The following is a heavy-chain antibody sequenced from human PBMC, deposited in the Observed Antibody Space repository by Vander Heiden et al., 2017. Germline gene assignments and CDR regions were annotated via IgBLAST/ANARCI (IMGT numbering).Heavy chain of an antibody. CDR3: AASTTVKGFDI. V-gene: IGHV3-15*01. Sequence: EVQLVESGGGLVKPGGSLRLSCAVSGFTFQNAWRSWVRQAPGKGLEWVGSIKSNSDGETTDYAATVKGRFTISRDDSKNTLYLQMNSLKIEDTAVYYYAASTTVKGFDIWGQGAMVTVSS. J-gene: IGHJ3*02. D-gene: IGHD4-17*01. CDR1: GFTFQNAW. CDR2: IKSNSDGETT.